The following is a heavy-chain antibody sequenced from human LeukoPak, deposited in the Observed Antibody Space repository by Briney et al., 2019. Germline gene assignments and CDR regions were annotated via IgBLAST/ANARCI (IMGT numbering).Heavy chain of an antibody. V-gene: IGHV4-39*07. J-gene: IGHJ6*02. Sequence: SETLSLTCTVSGGSISSSSYYWGWIRQPPGKGLEWIGGSDYGGSSYYNPSLKSRVSISVDTSNNQFSLKVNSVTAADTAVYYCARDAGHQLSRRNYYAMDVWGQGTTVTVSS. CDR2: SDYGGSS. CDR1: GGSISSSSYY. CDR3: ARDAGHQLSRRNYYAMDV. D-gene: IGHD2-2*01.